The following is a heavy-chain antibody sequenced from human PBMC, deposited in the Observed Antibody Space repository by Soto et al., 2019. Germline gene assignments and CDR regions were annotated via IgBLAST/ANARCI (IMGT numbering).Heavy chain of an antibody. D-gene: IGHD2-15*01. V-gene: IGHV1-46*01. J-gene: IGHJ6*02. CDR2: LNPSGGST. Sequence: ASVKVSCKASGYTFTSYYIHWVRQAPGQGLEWMGILNPSGGSTSYAQKFQGRVTMTRDTSTSTVYMELSSLRSEDTAVYYCASQVAATGAYYYYGMDVWGQGTTVTVSS. CDR3: ASQVAATGAYYYYGMDV. CDR1: GYTFTSYY.